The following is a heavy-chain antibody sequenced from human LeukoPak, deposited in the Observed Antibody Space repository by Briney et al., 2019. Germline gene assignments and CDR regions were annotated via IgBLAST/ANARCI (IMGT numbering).Heavy chain of an antibody. V-gene: IGHV5-51*01. D-gene: IGHD3-9*01. Sequence: GESLKISCRGSGYSFTSYWIGWVRQMPGKGLEWMGIIYPGDSDTRYGPSFQGQVTISADKSISTAYLQWSSLKASDTAMYYCARHGTWGYFDWPMGPWGQGTLVTVSS. CDR1: GYSFTSYW. CDR2: IYPGDSDT. CDR3: ARHGTWGYFDWPMGP. J-gene: IGHJ5*02.